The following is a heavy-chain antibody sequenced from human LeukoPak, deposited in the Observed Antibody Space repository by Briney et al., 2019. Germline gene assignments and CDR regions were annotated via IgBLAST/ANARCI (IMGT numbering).Heavy chain of an antibody. J-gene: IGHJ4*02. Sequence: ASVKVSCKASGYTFTSYGISWVRQAPGQGLEWMGWISAYNGNTNCAQKLQGRVTMTTDTSTSTAYMELRSLRSDDTAVYYCARDAPYIAAAGHFDYWGQGTLVTVSS. CDR2: ISAYNGNT. V-gene: IGHV1-18*01. CDR3: ARDAPYIAAAGHFDY. CDR1: GYTFTSYG. D-gene: IGHD6-13*01.